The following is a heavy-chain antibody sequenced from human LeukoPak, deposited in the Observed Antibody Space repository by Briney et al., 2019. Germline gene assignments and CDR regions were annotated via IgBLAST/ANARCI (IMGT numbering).Heavy chain of an antibody. J-gene: IGHJ4*02. D-gene: IGHD3-10*01. CDR3: AKHYFYGSDSSYCTFDY. CDR2: INPGGSST. Sequence: GGSLRLSCAASGFTFSFYWMHWVRQVPGQGLVWVSRINPGGSSTAYADSVKGRFTISRDNAKNTLSLQMDSLRAEDAAIYYCAKHYFYGSDSSYCTFDYWGQGTLVTVSS. CDR1: GFTFSFYW. V-gene: IGHV3-74*01.